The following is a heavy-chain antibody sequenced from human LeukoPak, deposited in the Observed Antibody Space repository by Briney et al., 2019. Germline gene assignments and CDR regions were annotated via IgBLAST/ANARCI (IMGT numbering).Heavy chain of an antibody. D-gene: IGHD3-16*01. CDR2: IYSGGAT. V-gene: IGHV3-66*02. CDR1: EFTVSKKY. J-gene: IGHJ5*02. Sequence: GGSLRLSCAASEFTVSKKYLGWVRQAPGKGLDWVSVIYSGGATYFADSVKGRVTIPRDKSTNTVYLQMSSLRVEDTAIYYCATIGGRAAPRWFDPWGQGTLVTVSS. CDR3: ATIGGRAAPRWFDP.